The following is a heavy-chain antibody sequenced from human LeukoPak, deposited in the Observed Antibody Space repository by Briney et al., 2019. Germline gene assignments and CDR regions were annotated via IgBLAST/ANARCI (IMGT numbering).Heavy chain of an antibody. D-gene: IGHD5-18*01. V-gene: IGHV4-39*07. CDR2: IYYSGST. J-gene: IGHJ3*02. Sequence: PGGSLRLSCAASGFTVSSNYMSWIRQPPGKGLEWIGSIYYSGSTYYNPSLKSRVTISVDTSKNQFSLKLSSVTAADTAVYYCARLPADAAVVTGAFDIWGQGTKVTVSS. CDR1: GFTVSSNY. CDR3: ARLPADAAVVTGAFDI.